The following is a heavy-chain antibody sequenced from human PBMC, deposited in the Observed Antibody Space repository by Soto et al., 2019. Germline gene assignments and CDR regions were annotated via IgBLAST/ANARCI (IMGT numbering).Heavy chain of an antibody. Sequence: ASVKVSCKVSGYTLTESSMHWVRQAPGKGLEWMGGFDPEDGETIYAQKFQGRVTMTRNTSISTAYMELSSLRSEDTAVYYCARRGGCTNGVCYPFAFDIWGQGTMVTVSS. CDR3: ARRGGCTNGVCYPFAFDI. J-gene: IGHJ3*02. D-gene: IGHD2-8*01. CDR1: GYTLTESS. CDR2: FDPEDGET. V-gene: IGHV1-24*01.